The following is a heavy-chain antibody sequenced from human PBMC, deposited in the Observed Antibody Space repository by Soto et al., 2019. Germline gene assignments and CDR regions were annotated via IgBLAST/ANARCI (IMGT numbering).Heavy chain of an antibody. V-gene: IGHV3-48*02. J-gene: IGHJ6*02. CDR1: GFTFSIDS. Sequence: PWAALRLTCAASGFTFSIDSRSWVRQAPGKWLEWVSYISSSSSTIYYADSVKGRFTISRDNAKNSLYLQMNSLRDEDTAVYYCARERIVLMVYAIRASMDVWGQGTTVTVSS. D-gene: IGHD2-8*01. CDR2: ISSSSSTI. CDR3: ARERIVLMVYAIRASMDV.